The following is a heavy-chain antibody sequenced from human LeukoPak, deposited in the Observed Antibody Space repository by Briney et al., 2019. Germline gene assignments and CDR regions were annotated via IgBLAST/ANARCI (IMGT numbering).Heavy chain of an antibody. D-gene: IGHD2-15*01. J-gene: IGHJ4*02. CDR1: GFTFSSYA. CDR3: ARGLLRRRGGSCQIDY. CDR2: ISYDGSNK. Sequence: GRSLRLSCAASGFTFSSYAMHWVRQAPGKGLERVAVISYDGSNKYYADSVKGRFTISRDNSKNTLYLQMNSLRAEDTAVYYCARGLLRRRGGSCQIDYWGQGTLVTVSS. V-gene: IGHV3-30*04.